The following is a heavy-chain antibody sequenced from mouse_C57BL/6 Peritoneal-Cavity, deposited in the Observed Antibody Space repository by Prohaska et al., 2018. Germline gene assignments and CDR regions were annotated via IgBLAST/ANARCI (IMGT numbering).Heavy chain of an antibody. Sequence: QMQLQESGPGLVKPSQSLFLTCSITGFPITSGYYWIWIRQSPGKPLEWMGYITHSGETFYNPSLQSPNSITREKSKNQFFLQLNSVNKEETAMYYCAGDRDGYWYFDVWGTGTTVTVSS. CDR1: GFPITSGYY. V-gene: IGHV12-3*01. J-gene: IGHJ1*03. D-gene: IGHD2-3*01. CDR2: ITHSGET. CDR3: AGDRDGYWYFDV.